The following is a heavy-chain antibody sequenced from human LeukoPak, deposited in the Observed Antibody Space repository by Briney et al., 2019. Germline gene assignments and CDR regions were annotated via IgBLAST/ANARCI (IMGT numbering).Heavy chain of an antibody. D-gene: IGHD1-14*01. J-gene: IGHJ5*02. V-gene: IGHV3-23*01. CDR3: AKDGIEPNRYNWFDA. CDR2: IRGNTGST. Sequence: GGSLRLSSAPSVFSFSSYCMGWVRHAPGMRLEWVSGIRGNTGSTYYADFAQGRFVISRDNSKNTLYLQMNSLRAEDTAVYYCAKDGIEPNRYNWFDAWGQGALVTVSS. CDR1: VFSFSSYC.